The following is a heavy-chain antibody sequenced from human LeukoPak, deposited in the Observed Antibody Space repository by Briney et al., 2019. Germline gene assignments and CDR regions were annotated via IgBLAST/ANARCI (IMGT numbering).Heavy chain of an antibody. CDR2: IYSGGST. V-gene: IGHV3-53*01. CDR3: ARDWRDSYGYVADY. J-gene: IGHJ4*01. CDR1: GFTVSSNY. Sequence: PGGSLRLSCAASGFTVSSNYMSWVRQAPGKGLEWVSVIYSGGSTYYADSVKGRFTISRDNSKNTLYLQMNSLRAEDTAVYYCARDWRDSYGYVADYWGQGTLVTVSS. D-gene: IGHD5-18*01.